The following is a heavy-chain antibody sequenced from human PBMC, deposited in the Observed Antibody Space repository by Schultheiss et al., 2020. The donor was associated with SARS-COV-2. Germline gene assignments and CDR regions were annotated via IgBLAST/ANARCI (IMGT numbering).Heavy chain of an antibody. D-gene: IGHD6-6*01. V-gene: IGHV3-30*03. J-gene: IGHJ4*02. Sequence: GESLKISCAASGFTFSSYAMSWVRQAPGKGLEWVAVISYDGSNKYYADSVKGRFTISRDNSKNTLYLQMNSLRAEDTAVYYCARESGSSAYWGQGTLVTVSS. CDR2: ISYDGSNK. CDR1: GFTFSSYA. CDR3: ARESGSSAY.